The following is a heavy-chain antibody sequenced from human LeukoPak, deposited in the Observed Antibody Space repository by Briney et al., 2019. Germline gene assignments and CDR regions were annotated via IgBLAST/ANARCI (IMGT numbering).Heavy chain of an antibody. CDR3: AKDTDSSGWYRYFDY. CDR2: ISYDGSNK. D-gene: IGHD6-19*01. Sequence: GGSLRLSCAASGFTFSSYGMHWVRQAPGKGLEWVAVISYDGSNKYYADSVKGRFTISRDNSKNTLYLQMNSLRAEDTAVYYCAKDTDSSGWYRYFDYWGQGTLVTVSS. V-gene: IGHV3-30*18. J-gene: IGHJ4*02. CDR1: GFTFSSYG.